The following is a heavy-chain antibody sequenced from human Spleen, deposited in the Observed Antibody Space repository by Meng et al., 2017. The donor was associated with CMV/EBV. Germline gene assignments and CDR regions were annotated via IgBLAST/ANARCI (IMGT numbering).Heavy chain of an antibody. CDR3: MRGAGRTFCTRTTCYTGWFDS. CDR1: GYTFTGYY. Sequence: ASVKVSCKASGYTFTGYYMHWVRQAPGQGLEWMGIMNPGADSAGYAQKFQGRVTMTMDTSTSTVYMELSSLRSEDTAVYYCMRGAGRTFCTRTTCYTGWFDSWGQGTPVTVSS. D-gene: IGHD2-2*02. J-gene: IGHJ5*01. CDR2: MNPGADSA. V-gene: IGHV1-46*01.